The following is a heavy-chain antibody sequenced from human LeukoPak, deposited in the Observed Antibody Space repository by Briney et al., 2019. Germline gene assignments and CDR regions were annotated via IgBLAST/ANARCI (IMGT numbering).Heavy chain of an antibody. V-gene: IGHV4-4*02. CDR2: IYHSGST. Sequence: SETLSLTCAVSGVSISSSNWRSWVRQPPGKGLEWIGEIYHSGSTNYSPSLKSRVTISVDKSKNQFSLKLSSVTAADTAVYYCAREQGGNYFDYWGQGTLVTVSS. CDR1: GVSISSSNW. CDR3: AREQGGNYFDY. J-gene: IGHJ4*02. D-gene: IGHD3-16*01.